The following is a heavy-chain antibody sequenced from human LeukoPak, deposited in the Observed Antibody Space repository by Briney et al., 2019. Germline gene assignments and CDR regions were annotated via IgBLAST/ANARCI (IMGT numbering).Heavy chain of an antibody. D-gene: IGHD6-19*01. V-gene: IGHV4-4*02. CDR3: ARGRWLALGY. J-gene: IGHJ4*02. CDR1: GGSISSSNW. CDR2: IYHSGST. Sequence: PSETLSLTCAVSGGSISSSNWWSWVRQPPGKGLEWIGEIYHSGSTNYNPSLKGRVTISVDKSKNQFSLKLSSVTAADTAVYYCARGRWLALGYWGQGTLVTVSS.